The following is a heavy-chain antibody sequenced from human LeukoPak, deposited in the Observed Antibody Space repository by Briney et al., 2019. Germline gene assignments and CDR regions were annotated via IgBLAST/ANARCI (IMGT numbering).Heavy chain of an antibody. V-gene: IGHV3-7*01. Sequence: GGSLRLSCAASGFTFSSYWMSWVRQAPGKGLEWVANIKQGGSEKYYVDSVKGRFTISRDNAKNSLYLQMNSLRAEDTAVYYCARAELVVDTAGGFDYWGQGTLVTVSS. J-gene: IGHJ4*02. D-gene: IGHD5-18*01. CDR1: GFTFSSYW. CDR3: ARAELVVDTAGGFDY. CDR2: IKQGGSEK.